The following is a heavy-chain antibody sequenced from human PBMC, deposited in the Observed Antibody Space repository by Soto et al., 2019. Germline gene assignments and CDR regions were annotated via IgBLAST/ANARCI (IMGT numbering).Heavy chain of an antibody. CDR1: GYTFSSSY. CDR2: INPSGFST. J-gene: IGHJ6*02. V-gene: IGHV1-46*01. D-gene: IGHD5-18*01. CDR3: ASGGYTYGFSAMDV. Sequence: QVQLVQSGAEVKKPGASVKISCKASGYTFSSSYIHWVRQAPGQGLEWMGLINPSGFSTDYAQTLQGRVTVTRDTSTSTVYMELSSLRSEDTAVYYCASGGYTYGFSAMDVWGPGTTVAVS.